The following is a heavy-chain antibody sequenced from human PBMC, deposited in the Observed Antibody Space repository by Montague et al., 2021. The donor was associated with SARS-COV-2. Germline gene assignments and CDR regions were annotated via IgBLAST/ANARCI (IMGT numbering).Heavy chain of an antibody. V-gene: IGHV4-39*01. D-gene: IGHD3-10*01. CDR2: ISYSGRT. CDR1: GGSVSSSPYY. Sequence: SETLSLTCTVSGGSVSSSPYYWGWIRQPPGRGLEWVGSISYSGRTXFXXXXKXRLTISVDSSGNQFSLRLSSVTAADTAVYYCASSYYYGSGTYVYNYYMDVWGKGTTVTVSS. CDR3: ASSYYYGSGTYVYNYYMDV. J-gene: IGHJ6*03.